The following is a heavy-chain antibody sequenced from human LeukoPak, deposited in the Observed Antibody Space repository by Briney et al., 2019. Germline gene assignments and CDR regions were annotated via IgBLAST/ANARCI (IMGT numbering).Heavy chain of an antibody. Sequence: GASXKVSCKXSGXTFTGYYMHWVRQAPGQGLEWMGWINPNSGGTNYAQKFQGRVTMTRDTSISTAYMELSRLRSDDTAVYYCARDGAAAGYYYYYYMDVWGKGTTVTVSS. J-gene: IGHJ6*03. CDR2: INPNSGGT. V-gene: IGHV1-2*02. CDR1: GXTFTGYY. D-gene: IGHD6-13*01. CDR3: ARDGAAAGYYYYYYMDV.